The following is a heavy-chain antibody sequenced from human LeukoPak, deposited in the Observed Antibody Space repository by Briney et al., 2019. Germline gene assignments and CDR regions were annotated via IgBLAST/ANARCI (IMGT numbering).Heavy chain of an antibody. CDR3: ARDNKYYSGMDV. D-gene: IGHD2/OR15-2a*01. Sequence: GGSLRLSCAASGFTFSSYSMNWVRQAPGKGLEWVSCISSSSSTIYYADSVKGRFTISRDNAKNSLYLQMNSLRAEDTAVYYCARDNKYYSGMDVWGQGTTVTVSS. J-gene: IGHJ6*02. V-gene: IGHV3-48*01. CDR1: GFTFSSYS. CDR2: ISSSSSTI.